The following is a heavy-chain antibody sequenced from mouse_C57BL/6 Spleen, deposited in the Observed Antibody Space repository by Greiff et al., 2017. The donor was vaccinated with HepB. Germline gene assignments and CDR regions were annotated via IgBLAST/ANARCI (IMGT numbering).Heavy chain of an antibody. CDR2: ISSGSSTI. J-gene: IGHJ2*01. CDR3: ARITTAG. D-gene: IGHD1-2*01. V-gene: IGHV5-17*01. CDR1: GSTFSDYG. Sequence: EVQVVESGGGLVKPGGSLKLSCAASGSTFSDYGMHWVRQAPEKGLEWVAYISSGSSTIYYADTVKGRFTISRDNAKNTLFLQMTSLRSEDTAMYYCARITTAGWGQGTTLTVSS.